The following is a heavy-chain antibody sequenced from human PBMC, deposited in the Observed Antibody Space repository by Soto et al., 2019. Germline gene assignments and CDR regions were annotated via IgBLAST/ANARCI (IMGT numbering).Heavy chain of an antibody. CDR2: MNPNSGDT. Sequence: QVQLVQSGAEVKKPGASVKVSCKGSGYTFTNYDINWVRQATGQGLEWMGWMNPNSGDTGYAQKFQGRVTMTRNTSIGTAYMELSSPRSEETALYYCARGLGHSAYDFWGQGTLVTVS. CDR3: ARGLGHSAYDF. J-gene: IGHJ4*02. V-gene: IGHV1-8*01. D-gene: IGHD5-12*01. CDR1: GYTFTNYD.